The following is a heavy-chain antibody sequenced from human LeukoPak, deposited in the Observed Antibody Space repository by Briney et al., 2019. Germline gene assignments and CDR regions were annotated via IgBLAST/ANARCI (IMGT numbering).Heavy chain of an antibody. CDR1: GYSISSGYY. CDR2: IYHSGST. Sequence: SETLSLTCTVSGYSISSGYYWGWIRQPPGKGLEWIGSIYHSGSTYYNPSLKSRVTISVDTSKNQFSLKLSSVTAADTAVYYCARDFRFLDDYWGQGTLATVSS. CDR3: ARDFRFLDDY. V-gene: IGHV4-38-2*02. J-gene: IGHJ4*02. D-gene: IGHD3-3*01.